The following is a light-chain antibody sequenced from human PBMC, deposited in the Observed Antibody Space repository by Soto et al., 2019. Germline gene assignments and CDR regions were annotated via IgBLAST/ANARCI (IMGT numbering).Light chain of an antibody. CDR1: QSISSY. V-gene: IGKV1-39*01. CDR3: LQFDKWPPRLT. Sequence: DIQMTQSPSSLSSSLGDRVTITCRASQSISSYLNWYQQKPGKAPKLLLYAASTLQSGVPSRFSGSGSGTDFTRTISSLQSEEFAGYYCLQFDKWPPRLTFGGGTKVDIK. J-gene: IGKJ4*01. CDR2: AAS.